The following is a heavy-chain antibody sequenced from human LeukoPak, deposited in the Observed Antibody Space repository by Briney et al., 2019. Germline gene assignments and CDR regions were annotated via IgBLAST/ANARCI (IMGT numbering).Heavy chain of an antibody. CDR2: INPSGGST. CDR1: GYTFTSYY. Sequence: ASVTVSCKASGYTFTSYYMHWVRQAPGQGLEWMGIINPSGGSTSYAQKFQGRVTMTRDMSTSTVYMELSSLRSEDTAVYYCARVSGFSGELSQPFDYWGQGTLVTVSS. J-gene: IGHJ4*02. CDR3: ARVSGFSGELSQPFDY. V-gene: IGHV1-46*01. D-gene: IGHD7-27*01.